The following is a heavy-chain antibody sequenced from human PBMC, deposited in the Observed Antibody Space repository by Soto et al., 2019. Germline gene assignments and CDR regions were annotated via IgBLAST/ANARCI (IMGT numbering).Heavy chain of an antibody. CDR3: VRVVAIPGYPDH. CDR2: IVPIVGKT. Sequence: QVQLVQSGAEVRQPASSVKVSCKTSGGTFSSYAISWVRQAPGQGLEWMGGIVPIVGKTTYAQKFQGRVTITADEATSTAYMQLSRLRSDDTAVYYCVRVVAIPGYPDHWGQGTMVTVSS. J-gene: IGHJ4*02. CDR1: GGTFSSYA. D-gene: IGHD5-12*01. V-gene: IGHV1-69*12.